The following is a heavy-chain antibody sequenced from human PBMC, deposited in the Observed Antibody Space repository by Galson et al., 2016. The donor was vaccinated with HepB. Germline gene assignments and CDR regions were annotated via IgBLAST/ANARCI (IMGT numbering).Heavy chain of an antibody. V-gene: IGHV4-30-2*01. CDR1: GDSISSGAYS. Sequence: TLSLTCAVSGDSISSGAYSWSWIRQPPGKGLEWIGYIYYSGSTYYNPSLKSRVTISVDMSKNQFSLRLTSVTAADTAVYYCARFNDYGDYADYWGRGTLVTVSS. CDR3: ARFNDYGDYADY. J-gene: IGHJ4*02. D-gene: IGHD4-17*01. CDR2: IYYSGST.